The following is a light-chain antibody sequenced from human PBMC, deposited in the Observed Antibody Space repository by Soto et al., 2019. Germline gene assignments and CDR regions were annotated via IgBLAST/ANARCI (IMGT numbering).Light chain of an antibody. CDR1: QTISSW. J-gene: IGKJ1*01. CDR3: QHYDSHSEP. V-gene: IGKV1-5*03. CDR2: KAP. Sequence: GDRVTITCRASQTISSWLAWYQQKPGKAPQLLIHKAPILKSGVPSRFSGSGSGTEFTLTISSLQPDDFATYYCQHYDSHSEPFGQ.